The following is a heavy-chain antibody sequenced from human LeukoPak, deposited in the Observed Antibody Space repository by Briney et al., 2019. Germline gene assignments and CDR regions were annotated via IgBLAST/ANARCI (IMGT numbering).Heavy chain of an antibody. CDR2: IIPVFGSA. CDR1: GGIFSSYA. D-gene: IGHD3-16*02. Sequence: SVKVSCLASGGIFSSYAINWVRQAPGQGLEWMGRIIPVFGSANYAQKFQGRVTITADKSTRTAYMELSSLRSEDTALYYCAKGSRLREGGSYRFWSQGSLVTVSS. CDR3: AKGSRLREGGSYRF. V-gene: IGHV1-69*06. J-gene: IGHJ4*01.